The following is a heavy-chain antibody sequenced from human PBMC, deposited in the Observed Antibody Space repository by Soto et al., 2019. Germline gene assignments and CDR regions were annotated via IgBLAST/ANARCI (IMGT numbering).Heavy chain of an antibody. CDR3: ARSSFTAVDY. CDR2: INVNNDNT. D-gene: IGHD5-18*01. CDR1: GYTFTSNT. V-gene: IGHV1-3*01. Sequence: QVQLVQSGTEVKKPGASVKVSCKASGYTFTSNTIHWMRQAPGQSLEWMAWINVNNDNTKYSHKFQGRVSLTMDTSASTVYMELSSLRSEDTAVYYCARSSFTAVDYWGQGTLVSVSS. J-gene: IGHJ4*02.